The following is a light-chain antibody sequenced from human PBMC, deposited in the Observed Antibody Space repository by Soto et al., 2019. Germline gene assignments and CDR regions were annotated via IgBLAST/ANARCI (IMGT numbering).Light chain of an antibody. Sequence: PGEKATLSCRASQTVSSSLAWYQQKPGQAPRLLIYGASSRATGIPVRFSGSGSGTEFTLTISSLQSEDFAVYYCQQYNNWPLTFGQGTRLEIK. CDR3: QQYNNWPLT. V-gene: IGKV3-15*01. CDR2: GAS. CDR1: QTVSSS. J-gene: IGKJ5*01.